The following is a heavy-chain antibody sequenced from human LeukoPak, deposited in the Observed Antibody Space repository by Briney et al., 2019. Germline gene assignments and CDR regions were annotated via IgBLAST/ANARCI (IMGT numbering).Heavy chain of an antibody. Sequence: GGSLRLSCAASGLTLSTSSMNWVRQAPGKGLEWVSSISSSSSYIYYADSVKGRFTISRDNAKNSLYLQMNSLRVEDTAVYYCARGAYYDYWGQGILVTVSS. CDR1: GLTLSTSS. V-gene: IGHV3-21*01. D-gene: IGHD3-22*01. CDR3: ARGAYYDY. J-gene: IGHJ4*02. CDR2: ISSSSSYI.